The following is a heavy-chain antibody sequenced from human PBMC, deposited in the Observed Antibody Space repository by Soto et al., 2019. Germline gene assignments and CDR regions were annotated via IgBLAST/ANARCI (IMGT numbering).Heavy chain of an antibody. CDR2: IYYSGST. D-gene: IGHD3-3*01. CDR3: FSQETATTEIYTFDP. J-gene: IGHJ5*02. CDR1: GGSISSSSYY. V-gene: IGHV4-39*01. Sequence: SETLSLTCTVSGGSISSSSYYWGWIRQPPGKGLEWIGSIYYSGSTYYNPSLKSRVTISVDTSKNQFSLKLSSVTAADTAVYYFFSQETATTEIYTFDPWGQGTLVTVSS.